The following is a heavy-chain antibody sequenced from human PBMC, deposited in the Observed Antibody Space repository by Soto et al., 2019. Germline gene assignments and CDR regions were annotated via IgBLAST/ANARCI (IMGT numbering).Heavy chain of an antibody. D-gene: IGHD2-15*01. CDR2: ISPYSGDT. V-gene: IGHV1-18*01. J-gene: IGHJ5*02. CDR1: GYTFINSD. Sequence: VSVKVSCKASGYTFINSDMTWVRQAPGQGLEWMGWISPYSGDTNYAQKFQGRVTMTTDTSTSTAYMELRSLTSDDTAVYYCARVGILHHWFDPWGQGTLVTSPQ. CDR3: ARVGILHHWFDP.